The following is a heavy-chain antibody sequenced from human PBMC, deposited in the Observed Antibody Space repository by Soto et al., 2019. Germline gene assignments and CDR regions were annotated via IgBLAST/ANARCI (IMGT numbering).Heavy chain of an antibody. Sequence: SVKVSCKAAGGTFSSYAISWVGQAPGQGLEWMGGIIPIFGTANYAQKFQGRVTITADESTSTAYMELSSLRSEDTAVYYCARVWAGDLDYFQHWGQGTLVTVSS. J-gene: IGHJ1*01. CDR2: IIPIFGTA. D-gene: IGHD2-21*01. V-gene: IGHV1-69*13. CDR3: ARVWAGDLDYFQH. CDR1: GGTFSSYA.